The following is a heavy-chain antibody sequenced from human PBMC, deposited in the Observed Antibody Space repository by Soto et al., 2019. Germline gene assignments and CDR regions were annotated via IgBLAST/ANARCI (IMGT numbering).Heavy chain of an antibody. V-gene: IGHV4-61*01. CDR2: IYYSGST. Sequence: KPSETLSLTCTVSGGPLSSGSYYWSWIRQSPGQGLEWIGYIYYSGSTNYNPSLKSRVTISVDTSKNQFSLKLSSVTAADTAVYYCARGGAMVRGVIITGSTLDVWGQGTTVTVSS. D-gene: IGHD3-10*01. CDR3: ARGGAMVRGVIITGSTLDV. J-gene: IGHJ6*02. CDR1: GGPLSSGSYY.